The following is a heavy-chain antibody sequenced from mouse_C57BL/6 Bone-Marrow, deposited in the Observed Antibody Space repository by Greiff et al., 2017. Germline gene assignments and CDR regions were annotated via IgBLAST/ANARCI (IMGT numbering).Heavy chain of an antibody. Sequence: EVQLMESGGGLVKPGGSLKLSCAASGFTFSSYAMSWVRQTPEKRLEWVATISDGGSYTYYPDNVKGRFTISRDNAKNNLYLQMSHLKSEDTAMYYCARGCYFDDWGQGTTLTVSS. CDR3: ARGCYFDD. CDR1: GFTFSSYA. V-gene: IGHV5-4*01. J-gene: IGHJ2*01. CDR2: ISDGGSYT.